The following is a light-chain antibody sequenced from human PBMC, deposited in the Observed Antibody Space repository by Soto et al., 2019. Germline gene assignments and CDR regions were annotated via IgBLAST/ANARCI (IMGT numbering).Light chain of an antibody. V-gene: IGLV8-61*01. Sequence: QTVVTQEPSFSVSPGGTVTLTCGLTSGSVSNTNYPAWYQQTPGQAPRTLIYTTNTRSSGVPDRFSGSILGNKAALTITGAQADDESDYYCVLYVGSPMWVFGGGTKLTVL. CDR3: VLYVGSPMWV. J-gene: IGLJ3*02. CDR2: TTN. CDR1: SGSVSNTNY.